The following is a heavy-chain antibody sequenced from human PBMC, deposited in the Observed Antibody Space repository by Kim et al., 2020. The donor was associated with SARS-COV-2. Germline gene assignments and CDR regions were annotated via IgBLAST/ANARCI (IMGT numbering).Heavy chain of an antibody. D-gene: IGHD3-22*01. V-gene: IGHV4-59*09. Sequence: PSRLGRVTISVDTSKNQFSLKLSSVTAADTAVYYCARGANSAGYSTLGYWGQGTLVTVSS. J-gene: IGHJ4*02. CDR3: ARGANSAGYSTLGY.